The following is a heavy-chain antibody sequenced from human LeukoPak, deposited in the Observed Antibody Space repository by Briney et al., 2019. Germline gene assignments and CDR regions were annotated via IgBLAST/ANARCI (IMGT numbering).Heavy chain of an antibody. J-gene: IGHJ4*02. CDR3: ARAAGYSYGYYFDY. D-gene: IGHD5-18*01. CDR1: GYSISSGYY. V-gene: IGHV4-38-2*02. Sequence: SETLSLTCTVSGYSISSGYYWGWIRQPPGKGLEWIGSIYHSGSTYYNPSLKSRVTISVDTSKNQFSLKLSSVTAADTAVYYCARAAGYSYGYYFDYWGQGTLVTVSS. CDR2: IYHSGST.